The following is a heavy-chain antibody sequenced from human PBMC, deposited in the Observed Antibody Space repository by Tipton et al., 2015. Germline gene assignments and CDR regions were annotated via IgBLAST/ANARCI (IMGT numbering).Heavy chain of an antibody. V-gene: IGHV4-61*01. CDR1: GGSVSSGSYY. J-gene: IGHJ6*02. Sequence: TLSLTCTASGGSVSSGSYYWSWIRQPPGKGLEWIGYIYYSGSTNYNPSLKSRVTISVDTSKNQFSLKLSSVTAADTAVYYCAMYPRFLEWLSSNYYGMDVWGQGTTVTVSS. CDR3: AMYPRFLEWLSSNYYGMDV. D-gene: IGHD3-3*01. CDR2: IYYSGST.